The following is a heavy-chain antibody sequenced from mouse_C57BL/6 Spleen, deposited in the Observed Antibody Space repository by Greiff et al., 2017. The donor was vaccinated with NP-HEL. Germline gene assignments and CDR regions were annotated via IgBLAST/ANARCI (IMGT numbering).Heavy chain of an antibody. V-gene: IGHV1-4*01. CDR3: ARATTVVGESLMDY. J-gene: IGHJ4*01. CDR1: GYTFTSYT. Sequence: QVQLKQSGAELARPGASVKMSCKASGYTFTSYTMHWVKQRPGQGLEWIGYINPSSGYTKYNQKFKDKATLTADKSSSTAYMQLSSLTSEDSAVYYCARATTVVGESLMDYWGQGTSVTVSS. CDR2: INPSSGYT. D-gene: IGHD1-1*01.